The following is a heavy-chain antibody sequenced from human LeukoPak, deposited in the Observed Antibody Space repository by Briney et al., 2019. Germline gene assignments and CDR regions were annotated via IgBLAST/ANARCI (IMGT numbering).Heavy chain of an antibody. CDR1: GGSFSGYY. V-gene: IGHV4-34*01. J-gene: IGHJ3*02. Sequence: SETLSLTCAVYGGSFSGYYWSWIRQPPGKGMEWIGEINHSGSTNYNPSLKRRVTISGDTTKNQFSLKLTSVTAADTAVYYCARGLVPRAFDIWGQGTMVTVSS. D-gene: IGHD6-13*01. CDR3: ARGLVPRAFDI. CDR2: INHSGST.